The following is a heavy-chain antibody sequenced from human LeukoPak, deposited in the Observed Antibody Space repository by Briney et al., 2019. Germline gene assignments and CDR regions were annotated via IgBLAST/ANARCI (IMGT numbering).Heavy chain of an antibody. V-gene: IGHV3-33*01. CDR3: ARDHQDTAMVQDY. J-gene: IGHJ4*02. D-gene: IGHD5-18*01. CDR1: GFTFSNYG. CDR2: IWYDGSNK. Sequence: GGSLRLSCAASGFTFSNYGMHWVRQAPGKGLEWVAVIWYDGSNKYYADSVKGRFTISRDNSKNTLYLQMNSLRAEDTAVYYCARDHQDTAMVQDYWGQGTLVTVSS.